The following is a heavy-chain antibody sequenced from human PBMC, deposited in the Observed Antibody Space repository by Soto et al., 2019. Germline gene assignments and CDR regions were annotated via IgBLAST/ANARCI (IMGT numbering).Heavy chain of an antibody. J-gene: IGHJ4*02. CDR1: GYTFTGYY. CDR3: ASEGSYYDPTPPGGY. D-gene: IGHD3-22*01. V-gene: IGHV1-2*02. Sequence: GASVKVSCKASGYTFTGYYMHWVRQAPGQGLEWMGWINPNSGGTNYAQKFQGRVTMTRDTSISTAYMELSRLRSDDTAVYYCASEGSYYDPTPPGGYSGQGTMVTVYS. CDR2: INPNSGGT.